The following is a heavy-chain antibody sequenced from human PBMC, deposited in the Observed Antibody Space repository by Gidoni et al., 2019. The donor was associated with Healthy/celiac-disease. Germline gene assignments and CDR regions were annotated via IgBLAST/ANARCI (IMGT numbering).Heavy chain of an antibody. V-gene: IGHV4-39*01. CDR1: GGSISSSSSY. Sequence: QLQLQESGPGRVKPSETLSLTCTVSGGSISSSSSYWGWIRQPPGKGLECIGSIYYSGSTYYNPSLKSRVTISVDTSKNQFSLKLSSVTAADTAVYYCARLSPSPDYWGQGTLVTVSS. CDR3: ARLSPSPDY. CDR2: IYYSGST. J-gene: IGHJ4*02.